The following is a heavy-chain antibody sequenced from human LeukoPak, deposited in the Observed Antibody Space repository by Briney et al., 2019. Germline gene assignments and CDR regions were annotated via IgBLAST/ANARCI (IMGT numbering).Heavy chain of an antibody. J-gene: IGHJ3*02. CDR1: GFTFSDYY. V-gene: IGHV3-11*04. CDR2: ISSSGSTI. Sequence: GGSLRLSCAASGFTFSDYYMSWIRQAPGKGLEWVSYISSSGSTIYYADSVKGRFTISRDNAKNSLYLQMNSLRAEDTAVYYCARGHTPFDFWSGYYPGAFDIWGQGTMVTVSS. CDR3: ARGHTPFDFWSGYYPGAFDI. D-gene: IGHD3-3*01.